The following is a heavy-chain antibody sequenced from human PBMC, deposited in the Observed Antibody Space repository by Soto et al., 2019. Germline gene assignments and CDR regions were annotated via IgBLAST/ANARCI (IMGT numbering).Heavy chain of an antibody. Sequence: SGPTLVNPTQTLTLTCSFSGFSLSTSGMCVHWFRQPPGKALEWLARIDWDDDKHYITSLKTRLTISKDTSKNQVVLTMTNMDPVDAATYYCARSIAVAATRDGQNLDYWGQGTLVTVSS. V-gene: IGHV2-70*11. CDR1: GFSLSTSGMC. D-gene: IGHD6-19*01. CDR2: IDWDDDK. CDR3: ARSIAVAATRDGQNLDY. J-gene: IGHJ4*02.